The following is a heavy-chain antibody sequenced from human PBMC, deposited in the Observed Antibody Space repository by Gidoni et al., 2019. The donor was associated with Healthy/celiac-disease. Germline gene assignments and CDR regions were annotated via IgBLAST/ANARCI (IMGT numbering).Heavy chain of an antibody. CDR2: IYSGGRT. D-gene: IGHD6-13*01. V-gene: IGHV3-66*01. CDR3: ARGSSSRWYYYYYMDV. Sequence: EGQLVESGGGLVKPGGSLGPSWSACGLPVSSNYMLWVRQAPGQGLEWVSCIYSGGRTYYGDSVKGRFTISRDNSKNTLYRQMNSLRAEDTAVYYWARGSSSRWYYYYYMDVWGKGTTVPVSS. CDR1: GLPVSSNY. J-gene: IGHJ6*03.